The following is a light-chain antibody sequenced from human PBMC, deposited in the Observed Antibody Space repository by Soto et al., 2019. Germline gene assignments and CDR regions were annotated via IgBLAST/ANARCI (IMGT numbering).Light chain of an antibody. Sequence: EIVLTQSPGTLSLSPGERATLSCRASQSVSSSYLAWYQQKPGQAPRLFIYAASIRATGIPDRFSGSGSGTDFTLTISRLEPEDSAVYYCQQYGTSPRTFGQGTKVDIK. J-gene: IGKJ1*01. CDR3: QQYGTSPRT. CDR2: AAS. CDR1: QSVSSSY. V-gene: IGKV3-20*01.